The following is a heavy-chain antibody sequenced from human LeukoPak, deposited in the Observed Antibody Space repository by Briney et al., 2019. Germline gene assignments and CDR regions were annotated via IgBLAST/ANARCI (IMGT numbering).Heavy chain of an antibody. CDR3: ARHGPSIVVVPAALPYYFAY. CDR1: GVSISSYY. Sequence: SETLSLTCTVSGVSISSYYWSWIRQPPGKGLEWIGYIYYSGSTNYNPSLKSRVTISVDTSKNQFSLKLSSVTAADTAVYYCARHGPSIVVVPAALPYYFAYWGQGTLVTVSS. V-gene: IGHV4-59*08. D-gene: IGHD2-2*01. CDR2: IYYSGST. J-gene: IGHJ4*02.